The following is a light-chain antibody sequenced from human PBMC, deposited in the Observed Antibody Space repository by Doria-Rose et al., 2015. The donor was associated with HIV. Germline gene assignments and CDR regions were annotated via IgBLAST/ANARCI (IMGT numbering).Light chain of an antibody. V-gene: IGKV3-20*01. CDR1: QSVSANY. CDR2: VAS. Sequence: EIVLTQSSGTLSLSPGERATLSCRASQSVSANYLAWYQQRPGQSPRLLIYVASSRATDIPDRFSGSGSGTDFTLTISRLEPEDFAVYYCHQYASSRTFGQGTKVEIK. J-gene: IGKJ1*01. CDR3: HQYASSRT.